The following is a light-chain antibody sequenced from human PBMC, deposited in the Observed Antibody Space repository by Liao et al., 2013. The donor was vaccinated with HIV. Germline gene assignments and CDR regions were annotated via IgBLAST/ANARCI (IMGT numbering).Light chain of an antibody. CDR3: QAWDSRVSYV. J-gene: IGLJ1*01. CDR1: QLFDQS. CDR2: HNN. Sequence: SYELTQPPSLSVSPGQTAHITCTGAQLFDQSAFWYQQRPGQSPVLVIYHNNKRPSGIPERFSGSKSGITATLTITGTQAMDEADYYCQAWDSRVSYVFGTGTKVTVL. V-gene: IGLV3-1*01.